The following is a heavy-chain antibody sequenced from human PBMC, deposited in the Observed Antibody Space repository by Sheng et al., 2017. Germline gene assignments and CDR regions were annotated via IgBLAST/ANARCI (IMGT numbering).Heavy chain of an antibody. CDR2: INHSGST. Sequence: QVQLQHWGAGLLKPSETLSLTCAVYGGSFSGYYWSWIRQPPGKGLEWIGEINHSGSTNYNPSLKSRVTISVDTSKNQFSLKLSSVTAADTAVYYCARGVGGYCSGGSCYGGTSFLVTWAEGTSVTVSS. D-gene: IGHD2-15*01. CDR3: ARGVGGYCSGGSCYGGTSFLVT. J-gene: IGHJ4*02. V-gene: IGHV4-34*01. CDR1: GGSFSGYY.